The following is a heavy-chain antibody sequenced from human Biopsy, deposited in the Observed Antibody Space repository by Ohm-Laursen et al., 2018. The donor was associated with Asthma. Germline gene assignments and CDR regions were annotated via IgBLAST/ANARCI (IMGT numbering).Heavy chain of an antibody. V-gene: IGHV4-30-4*01. CDR2: INYSGST. Sequence: SQTLSLTCTVSGGSISSDDYYWSWIRQAPGKGLEWIGYINYSGSTFYSPSLESRVTVSVDTSKNQFSLKLSSVTAADTAVYYCARDLSGYCTSSACYGFDSWGQGTLVTVSS. D-gene: IGHD2-8*01. J-gene: IGHJ5*01. CDR1: GGSISSDDYY. CDR3: ARDLSGYCTSSACYGFDS.